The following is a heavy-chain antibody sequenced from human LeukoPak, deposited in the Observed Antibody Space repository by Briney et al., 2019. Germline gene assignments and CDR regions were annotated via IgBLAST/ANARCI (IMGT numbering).Heavy chain of an antibody. CDR2: IYYSGST. Sequence: SETLSLTCTVSGGSISSYYWSWIRQPPGKGLEWIGYIYYSGSTNYSPSLKSRVTISVDTSKNQFSLKLSSVTAADTAVYYCARLGNGDIDVFPDYWGQGTLVTVSS. V-gene: IGHV4-59*01. D-gene: IGHD4-17*01. CDR1: GGSISSYY. J-gene: IGHJ4*02. CDR3: ARLGNGDIDVFPDY.